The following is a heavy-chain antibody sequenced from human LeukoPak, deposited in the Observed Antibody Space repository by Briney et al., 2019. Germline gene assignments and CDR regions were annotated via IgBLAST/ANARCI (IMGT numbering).Heavy chain of an antibody. Sequence: GGSLRLSCAASGFTFSSYGMHWVRQAPGKGLEWVAVISYDGSNKYYADSVKGRFTISRDNSKNTLYLQMNSLRAEDTAVYYCARVRVEMATIMDYYYYMDVWGKGTTVTVSS. J-gene: IGHJ6*03. CDR3: ARVRVEMATIMDYYYYMDV. CDR2: ISYDGSNK. D-gene: IGHD5-24*01. CDR1: GFTFSSYG. V-gene: IGHV3-30*03.